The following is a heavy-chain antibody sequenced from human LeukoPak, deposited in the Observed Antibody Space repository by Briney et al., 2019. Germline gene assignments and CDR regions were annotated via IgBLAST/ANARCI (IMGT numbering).Heavy chain of an antibody. J-gene: IGHJ4*02. D-gene: IGHD3-22*01. CDR3: TRDSFDSTGFGTR. CDR2: VSHRGIT. CDR1: GYSVTTGYY. Sequence: SETLSLTCTVSGYSVTTGYYWGWIRQTPDRSLEWIGSVSHRGITYYSPSLQSRVTISVDTSKNQLSLRLTSVTAADTAVYYCTRDSFDSTGFGTRWGQGTLITVSS. V-gene: IGHV4-38-2*02.